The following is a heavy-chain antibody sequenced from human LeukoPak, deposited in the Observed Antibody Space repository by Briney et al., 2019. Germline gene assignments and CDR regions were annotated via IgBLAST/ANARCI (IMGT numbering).Heavy chain of an antibody. CDR2: ISSSGSTI. Sequence: QTGGSLRLSCTASGLSLNSYAMSWVRQAPGKGLEWVSYISSSGSTIYYADSVKGRFTISRDNAKNSLYLQMNSLRAEDTAVYYCARGGSSVYTGWSLFSRGTTDAFDIWGQGTMVTVSS. D-gene: IGHD6-19*01. CDR3: ARGGSSVYTGWSLFSRGTTDAFDI. CDR1: GLSLNSYA. V-gene: IGHV3-48*04. J-gene: IGHJ3*02.